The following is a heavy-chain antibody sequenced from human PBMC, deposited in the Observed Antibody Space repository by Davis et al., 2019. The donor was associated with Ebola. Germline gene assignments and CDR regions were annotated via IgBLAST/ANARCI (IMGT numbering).Heavy chain of an antibody. CDR3: ARGDTIFGVVISNWFDP. CDR1: GYTFTGYY. V-gene: IGHV1-2*02. J-gene: IGHJ5*02. D-gene: IGHD3-3*01. CDR2: INPNSGGT. Sequence: ASVKVSCKASGYTFTGYYMHWVRQAPGQGLEWMGWINPNSGGTNYAQKFQGRVTMTRDTSISTAYMELSRLRSDDTAVYYCARGDTIFGVVISNWFDPWGQGTLVTVSS.